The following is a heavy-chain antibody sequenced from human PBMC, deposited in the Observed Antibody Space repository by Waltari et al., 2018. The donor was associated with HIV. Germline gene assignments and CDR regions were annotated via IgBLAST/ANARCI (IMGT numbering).Heavy chain of an antibody. CDR1: GFTFSSYG. J-gene: IGHJ4*02. CDR2: ITYDGSNK. CDR3: AKDGYTPTYFDY. V-gene: IGHV3-30*02. D-gene: IGHD1-1*01. Sequence: QVQLVESGGDVVQPGGSLRLSCAVSGFTFSSYGMHWVRQAPGKGLEGMSFITYDGSNKYYADSVKGRFTISRDSSKNTLYLQMNGLRSEDTAGYYCAKDGYTPTYFDYWGQGTLVTVSS.